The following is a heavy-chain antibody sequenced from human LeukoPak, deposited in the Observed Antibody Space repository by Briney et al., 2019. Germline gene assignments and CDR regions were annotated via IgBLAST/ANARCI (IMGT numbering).Heavy chain of an antibody. CDR1: GGSISSYY. V-gene: IGHV4-4*07. CDR2: IYSSGII. CDR3: ARDTGMSGYADS. Sequence: SETLSLTCTVSGGSISSYYWSWIRQPAGKAPEWIGRIYSSGIINYNPSLTSRVTMSLDNSKNQLSLKLSYVTAADTAVYYCARDTGMSGYADSWGQGTLVTVSS. D-gene: IGHD3-3*01. J-gene: IGHJ5*01.